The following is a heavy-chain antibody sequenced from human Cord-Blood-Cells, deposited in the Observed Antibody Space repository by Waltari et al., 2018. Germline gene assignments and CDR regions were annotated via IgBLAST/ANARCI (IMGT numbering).Heavy chain of an antibody. CDR2: IYWNDDK. V-gene: IGHV2-5*01. J-gene: IGHJ3*02. CDR3: AHSERGGYSYGYAFDI. Sequence: QITLKESGPTLVKPTQTLTLTCTFSGFSLSTSGVGVGWIRQPPGKALEWLALIYWNDDKRYSPFRRGSPTTTKDTSKNQLFLTITTMDPVDTATYYCAHSERGGYSYGYAFDIWGQGTMVTVSS. CDR1: GFSLSTSGVG. D-gene: IGHD5-18*01.